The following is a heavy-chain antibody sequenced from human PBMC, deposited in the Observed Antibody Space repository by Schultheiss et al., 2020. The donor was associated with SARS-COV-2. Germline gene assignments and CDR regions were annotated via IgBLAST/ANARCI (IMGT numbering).Heavy chain of an antibody. CDR1: GGSISSYY. CDR3: AREGSSGDPYYYYYGMDV. J-gene: IGHJ6*02. D-gene: IGHD6-19*01. CDR2: INHSGST. Sequence: SQTLSLTCTVSGGSISSYYWSWIRQPPGKGLEWIGEINHSGSTNYNPSLKSRVTISVDTSKNQFSLKLSSVTAADTAVYYCAREGSSGDPYYYYYGMDVWGQGTTVTVSS. V-gene: IGHV4-34*01.